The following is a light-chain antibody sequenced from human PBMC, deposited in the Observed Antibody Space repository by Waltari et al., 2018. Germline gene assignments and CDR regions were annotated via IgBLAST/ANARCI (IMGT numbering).Light chain of an antibody. Sequence: QSVLTQPPSVSAAPGQRVTISCSGGHSNIGNNYVSWYRQFPGTAPKLLIYEDSVRPPGVPGRFSGSKSGASATVDITGRQAGDEADYYCGTWDSSLSGAVFGGGTHLTVL. V-gene: IGLV1-51*02. CDR1: HSNIGNNY. CDR2: EDS. CDR3: GTWDSSLSGAV. J-gene: IGLJ7*01.